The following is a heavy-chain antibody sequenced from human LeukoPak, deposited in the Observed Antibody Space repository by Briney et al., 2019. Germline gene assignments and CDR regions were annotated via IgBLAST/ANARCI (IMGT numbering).Heavy chain of an antibody. CDR2: MNPNSGNT. J-gene: IGHJ5*02. CDR1: GYTFTSYD. D-gene: IGHD3-10*01. CDR3: ARGRTGFGARWFDP. V-gene: IGHV1-8*02. Sequence: DSVKVSCKASGYTFTSYDINWVRQATGQGLEWMGWMNPNSGNTGYAQKFQSRVTMTRNTSISTAYMELSSLRSEDTAVYYCARGRTGFGARWFDPWGQGTLVTVSS.